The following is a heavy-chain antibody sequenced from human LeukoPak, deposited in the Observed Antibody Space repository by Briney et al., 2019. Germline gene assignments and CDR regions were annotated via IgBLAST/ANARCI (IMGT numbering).Heavy chain of an antibody. CDR1: GASISIYY. V-gene: IGHV4-59*01. D-gene: IGHD2-8*01. CDR3: AISTNHGTNSFRWLDP. CDR2: IYYSGST. Sequence: SETLSLTCTVSGASISIYYWSWIRQPPGKGLEWIGYIYYSGSTNYNPSLKSRVTISVDTSKNQFSLKLSSVTAADTAVYYCAISTNHGTNSFRWLDPWGRGTLVTVSS. J-gene: IGHJ5*02.